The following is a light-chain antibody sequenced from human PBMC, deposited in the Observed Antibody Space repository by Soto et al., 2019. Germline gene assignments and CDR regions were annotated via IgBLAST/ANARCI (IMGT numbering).Light chain of an antibody. CDR1: QSVGSY. J-gene: IGKJ2*01. CDR3: QQRSDWPS. Sequence: EVVLTQSPATLSLSPGERATLSCWASQSVGSYLAWYQQRLGQAPRLLIYDASNRATGIPARFSGSGSGTDLPLTISSLEPEDFAVFYWQQRSDWPSFGQGTKLEIK. CDR2: DAS. V-gene: IGKV3-11*01.